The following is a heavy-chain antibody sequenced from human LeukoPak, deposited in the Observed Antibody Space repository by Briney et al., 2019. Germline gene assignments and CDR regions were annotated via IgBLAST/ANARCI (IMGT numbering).Heavy chain of an antibody. CDR3: ARMSTTGTTGGNWFDH. V-gene: IGHV1-69*13. Sequence: GTSVEVSCNASGGTFSSYAISWGPQAPGQGLKWRGGIIPIFGTANYAQKFQGRVTITADESTSTAYMELSSLRSEDTAVYYCARMSTTGTTGGNWFDHWGQGTLVTVSS. CDR1: GGTFSSYA. D-gene: IGHD1-1*01. CDR2: IIPIFGTA. J-gene: IGHJ5*02.